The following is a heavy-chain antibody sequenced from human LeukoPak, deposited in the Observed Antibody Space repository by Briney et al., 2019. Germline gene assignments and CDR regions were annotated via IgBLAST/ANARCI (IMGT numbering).Heavy chain of an antibody. CDR1: GGSISSYY. J-gene: IGHJ4*02. CDR2: IYYSGST. CDR3: ARTPTIFGVVSVFDY. D-gene: IGHD3-3*01. Sequence: SETLSLTCTVSGGSISSYYWSWIRQPPGKGLEWIRYIYYSGSTNYNPSLKSRVTISVDTSKNQFSLKLSSVTAADTAVYYCARTPTIFGVVSVFDYWGQGTLVTVSS. V-gene: IGHV4-59*01.